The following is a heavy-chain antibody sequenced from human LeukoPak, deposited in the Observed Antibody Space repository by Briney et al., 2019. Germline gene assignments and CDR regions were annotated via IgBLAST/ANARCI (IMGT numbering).Heavy chain of an antibody. J-gene: IGHJ4*02. V-gene: IGHV3-21*01. CDR3: ARARQQLDFDY. Sequence: GGSLRLSCAASGFTFSGYSMNWVRQAPGKGLEWVSSISGSSSYIYYADSVKGRFTISRDNAKNSLYLQMNSLRAEDTAVYYCARARQQLDFDYWGQGTLVTVSS. CDR1: GFTFSGYS. D-gene: IGHD6-13*01. CDR2: ISGSSSYI.